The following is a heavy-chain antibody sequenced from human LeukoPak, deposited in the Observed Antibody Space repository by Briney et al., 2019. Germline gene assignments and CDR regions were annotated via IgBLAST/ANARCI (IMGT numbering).Heavy chain of an antibody. CDR3: ARRDYYDSSGYYDPLDY. V-gene: IGHV1-18*01. CDR2: ISAYNGNT. D-gene: IGHD3-22*01. J-gene: IGHJ4*02. CDR1: GYTFTSYG. Sequence: ASVKVSCKASGYTFTSYGISWVRQAPGQGLEWMGWISAYNGNTNYAQKLQGRVTITTDTSTSTAYMELRSLRSDDTAVYYCARRDYYDSSGYYDPLDYWGQGTLVTVSS.